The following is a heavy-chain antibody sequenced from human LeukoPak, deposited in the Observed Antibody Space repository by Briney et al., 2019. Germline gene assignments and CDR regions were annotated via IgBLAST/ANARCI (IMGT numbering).Heavy chain of an antibody. CDR3: AREGGSYGNFDY. Sequence: SVKVSCKASGGTFSSYAISWVRQAPGQGLEWMGRIIPILGIANYAQKFQGRVTITADKSTSTAYMELSSLRSEDTAVYYCAREGGSYGNFDYWGQGTLVTVSS. J-gene: IGHJ4*02. D-gene: IGHD1-26*01. CDR1: GGTFSSYA. CDR2: IIPILGIA. V-gene: IGHV1-69*04.